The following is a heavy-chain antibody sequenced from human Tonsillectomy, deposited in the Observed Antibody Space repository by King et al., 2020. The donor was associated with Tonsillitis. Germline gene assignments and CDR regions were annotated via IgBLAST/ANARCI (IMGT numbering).Heavy chain of an antibody. J-gene: IGHJ3*02. V-gene: IGHV4-59*01. CDR2: VYDSGST. Sequence: VQLQESGPGLVKPSETLSLTCTVSGGSISSFYWSWIRQPPGKGLEWIGYVYDSGSTNYNPSLMGRVSISVDTSKNHFSLKLSPVTAADTAMYYCARDSATYYDFWSGYSDAFDIWGQGTMVTVSS. CDR3: ARDSATYYDFWSGYSDAFDI. CDR1: GGSISSFY. D-gene: IGHD3-3*01.